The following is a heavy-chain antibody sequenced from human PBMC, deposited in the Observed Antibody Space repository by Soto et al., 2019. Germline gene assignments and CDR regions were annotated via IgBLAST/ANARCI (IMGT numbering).Heavy chain of an antibody. J-gene: IGHJ2*01. CDR1: GYTFTGYY. Sequence: QVQLVQSGAEVKKPGASVKVSCKASGYTFTGYYMHWVRQAPGQGLEWMGWINPNSGGTNYAQKFQGWVTMTRDTSSSTAYMELSRLRSDDTAVYYCARAPGYCSGGSCYSWYFDLWGRGTLVTVSS. D-gene: IGHD2-15*01. CDR2: INPNSGGT. V-gene: IGHV1-2*04. CDR3: ARAPGYCSGGSCYSWYFDL.